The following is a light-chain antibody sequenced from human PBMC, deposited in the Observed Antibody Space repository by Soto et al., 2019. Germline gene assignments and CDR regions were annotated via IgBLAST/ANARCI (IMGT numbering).Light chain of an antibody. Sequence: QSVLTQPASVSGSPGQSITISCTGTSSDVGGYIYVSWYQQHPGKAPKLMIFEVSNRPSGVSNRFTGSKSGNTASLTISGLQAEDEANYFCSSYSTSSTPYVFGTGTKGTVL. V-gene: IGLV2-14*01. CDR3: SSYSTSSTPYV. J-gene: IGLJ1*01. CDR1: SSDVGGYIY. CDR2: EVS.